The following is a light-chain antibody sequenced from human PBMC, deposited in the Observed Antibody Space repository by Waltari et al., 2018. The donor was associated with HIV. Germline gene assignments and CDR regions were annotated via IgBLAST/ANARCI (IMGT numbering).Light chain of an antibody. Sequence: DIQMTQSPSSLSASVGDRVTISCRASQYINTYLNWYQQKPGGAPKLLIYTASTLQSGVPSMFSGSGSGTDFTLTISSLQPEDVATYYCQQSFNNPRAFGQGTKVQI. V-gene: IGKV1-39*01. CDR3: QQSFNNPRA. J-gene: IGKJ1*01. CDR1: QYINTY. CDR2: TAS.